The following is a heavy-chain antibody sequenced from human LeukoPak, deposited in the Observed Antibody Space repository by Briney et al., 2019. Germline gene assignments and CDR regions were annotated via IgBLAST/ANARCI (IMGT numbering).Heavy chain of an antibody. CDR2: ICGSGGST. CDR1: GFTFSIYP. CDR3: AKDGGWSGYYFFDC. D-gene: IGHD3-3*01. Sequence: GGPLRLSCAASGFTFSIYPMSGGPEAPGRGGEGVTAICGSGGSTYYADSVKGRFTISRDNSKNTLYLQMNSLSAADTAVYYCAKDGGWSGYYFFDCWGQGTLVTVSS. J-gene: IGHJ4*02. V-gene: IGHV3-23*01.